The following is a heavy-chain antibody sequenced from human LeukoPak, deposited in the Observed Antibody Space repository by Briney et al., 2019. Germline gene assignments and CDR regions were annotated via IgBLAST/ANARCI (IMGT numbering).Heavy chain of an antibody. CDR2: ITGDAGAK. CDR1: GFTFDRFS. CDR3: ARGSYDSSGPNWFDP. Sequence: PGGSLRFSCTASGFTFDRFSMHWVRQAPGKGLQWVALITGDAGAKYYADSVRGRFTISRDNSKSSLYLQLNRVTTEDTAFYFCARGSYDSSGPNWFDPWGQGTLVTVSS. V-gene: IGHV3-43*02. J-gene: IGHJ5*02. D-gene: IGHD3-22*01.